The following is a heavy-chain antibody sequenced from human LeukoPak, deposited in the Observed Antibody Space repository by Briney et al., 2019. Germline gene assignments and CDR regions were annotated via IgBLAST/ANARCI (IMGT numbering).Heavy chain of an antibody. J-gene: IGHJ4*02. CDR3: ARDPLSTSSPVDY. CDR2: ISSSGTTI. V-gene: IGHV3-11*04. CDR1: GFTFSDYY. Sequence: GGSLRLSCAASGFTFSDYYMSWVRQAPGKGLEWVSYISSSGTTISYADSVKGRFTISRDNANNSLYLQMHSLRAEDTAVYYCARDPLSTSSPVDYWGQGTLVTVSS. D-gene: IGHD2-2*01.